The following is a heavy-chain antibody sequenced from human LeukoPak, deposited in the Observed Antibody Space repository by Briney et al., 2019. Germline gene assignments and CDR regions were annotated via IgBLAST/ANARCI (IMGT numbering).Heavy chain of an antibody. CDR2: ISYDGSNK. CDR1: GFTFSSYG. J-gene: IGHJ3*02. D-gene: IGHD6-19*01. V-gene: IGHV3-30*18. CDR3: AKGPHIAVAAPGAFDI. Sequence: GGSLRLSCAASGFTFSSYGMHWVRQAPGKGLEWVAVISYDGSNKYYADSVKGRFTISRDNSKNTLYLQMNSLRAEDTAVYYCAKGPHIAVAAPGAFDIWGQGTMVTVSS.